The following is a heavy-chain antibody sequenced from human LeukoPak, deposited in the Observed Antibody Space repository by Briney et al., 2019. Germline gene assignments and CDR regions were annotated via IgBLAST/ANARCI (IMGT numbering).Heavy chain of an antibody. CDR3: ARASQTPGSFDY. CDR1: GGSFSGYY. D-gene: IGHD3-10*01. V-gene: IGHV4-34*01. Sequence: SETLSLTCAVYGGSFSGYYWSWIRQPPGKGLEWIGETNHSGSTNYNPSLKSRVTISVDTSKNQFSLKLSSVTAADTAVYYCARASQTPGSFDYWGQGTLVTVSS. CDR2: TNHSGST. J-gene: IGHJ4*02.